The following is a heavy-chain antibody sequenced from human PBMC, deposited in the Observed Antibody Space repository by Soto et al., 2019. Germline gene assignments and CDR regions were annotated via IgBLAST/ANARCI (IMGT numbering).Heavy chain of an antibody. CDR2: IDYTGGTT. J-gene: IGHJ4*02. CDR3: AKDASRTSGWYYFDY. CDR1: GFTFSILA. Sequence: PGGSLRLSCAASGFTFSILAMGWVRQAPGKGLEWVSAIDYTGGTTYYTDSVKGRFIISRDNSKKMLYLQMNSLRAEDTAVYYCAKDASRTSGWYYFDYWGQGALVTVSS. V-gene: IGHV3-23*01. D-gene: IGHD6-19*01.